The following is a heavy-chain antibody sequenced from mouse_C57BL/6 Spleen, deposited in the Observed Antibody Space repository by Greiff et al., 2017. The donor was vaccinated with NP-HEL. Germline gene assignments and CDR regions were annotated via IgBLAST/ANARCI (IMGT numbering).Heavy chain of an antibody. D-gene: IGHD2-2*01. J-gene: IGHJ4*01. CDR1: GFTFSSYA. CDR2: ISDGGSYT. V-gene: IGHV5-4*01. Sequence: DVQLVEPGGGLVKPGGSLKLSCAASGFTFSSYAMSWVRQTPEKRLEWVATISDGGSYTYYPDNVKGRFTISRDNAKNNLYLQMSHLKSEDTAMYYCAREGLWLRREGAMDYWSQGASVTDAS. CDR3: AREGLWLRREGAMDY.